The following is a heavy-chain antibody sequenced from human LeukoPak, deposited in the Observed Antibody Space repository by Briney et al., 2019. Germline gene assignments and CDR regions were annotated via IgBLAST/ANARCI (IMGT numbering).Heavy chain of an antibody. D-gene: IGHD3-22*01. CDR1: GFTFSSYG. CDR2: IWYDGSNK. Sequence: GGSLRLSCAASGFTFSSYGMHWVRQAPGKGLEWVAVIWYDGSNKYYADSVKGRFTISRDNSKNTLYLQMNSLRAEDTAVYYCARTGRAFITTTYGTDVWGQGTTVTVSS. J-gene: IGHJ6*02. CDR3: ARTGRAFITTTYGTDV. V-gene: IGHV3-33*01.